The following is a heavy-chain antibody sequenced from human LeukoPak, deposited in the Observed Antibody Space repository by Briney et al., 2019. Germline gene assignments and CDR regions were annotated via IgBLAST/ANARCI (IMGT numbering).Heavy chain of an antibody. Sequence: ASVKVSCKASGGTFSSYAISWVRQAPGQGLEWMGGIIPIFGTANYAQKFQGRVTITTDESTSTAYMELSSLRSEDTAVYYCARSADSRGYPFDYWGQGTLVTVSS. CDR1: GGTFSSYA. J-gene: IGHJ4*02. V-gene: IGHV1-69*05. CDR2: IIPIFGTA. CDR3: ARSADSRGYPFDY. D-gene: IGHD3-22*01.